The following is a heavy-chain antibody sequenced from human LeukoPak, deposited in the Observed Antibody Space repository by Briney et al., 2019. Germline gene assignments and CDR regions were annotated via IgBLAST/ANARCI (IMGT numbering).Heavy chain of an antibody. Sequence: GGSLRLSRAASGFSFSHYAINWVRQAPGKGLEWVSYIDSGSNDILYADSVRGRFPISRDAATNARYLQMRSLRADDTAVYYCARDTYQPQLIDHWGQGTLVTVSS. J-gene: IGHJ4*02. D-gene: IGHD2-2*01. CDR2: IDSGSNDI. V-gene: IGHV3-21*05. CDR3: ARDTYQPQLIDH. CDR1: GFSFSHYA.